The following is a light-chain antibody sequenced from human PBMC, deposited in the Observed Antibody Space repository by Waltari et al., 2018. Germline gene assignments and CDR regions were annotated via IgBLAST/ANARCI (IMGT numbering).Light chain of an antibody. CDR1: QSISSH. Sequence: EIVMTQSPATLSVSPGERVTLPCRASQSISSHLACYQQKPGQAPRLLIYGASTRATGIPARFSGSGSGTEFTLTISSLQSADFAVYYCQQYNDWPPATFGQGTRLEI. J-gene: IGKJ5*01. CDR2: GAS. CDR3: QQYNDWPPAT. V-gene: IGKV3-15*01.